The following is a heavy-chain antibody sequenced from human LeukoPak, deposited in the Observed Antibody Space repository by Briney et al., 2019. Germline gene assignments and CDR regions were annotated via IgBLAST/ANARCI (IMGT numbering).Heavy chain of an antibody. CDR1: GFTFSTYW. D-gene: IGHD1-26*01. V-gene: IGHV3-74*01. CDR2: TNPDGSST. CDR3: VRDLVGRDDT. Sequence: GGSLRLSCAASGFTFSTYWFHWVRQALGEGPVWVSRTNPDGSSTDHADSVRGRFVISRDNARNTLYLQMNSLRAEDTAVYYCVRDLVGRDDTWGQGTLVTVSS. J-gene: IGHJ5*02.